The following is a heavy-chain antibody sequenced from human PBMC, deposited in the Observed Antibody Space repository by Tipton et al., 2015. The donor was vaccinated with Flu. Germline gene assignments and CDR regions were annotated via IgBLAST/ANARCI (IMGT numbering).Heavy chain of an antibody. CDR1: GGSISSYY. Sequence: TLSLTCTVSGGSISSYYWSWIRQPPGKGLEWIGYIYYSGSTNYNPSLKSRVTISGDTSKNQFSLKLSSVTAADTAVYYCARLAGRDYFDYWGQGTLVTVSS. V-gene: IGHV4-59*01. CDR3: ARLAGRDYFDY. J-gene: IGHJ4*02. CDR2: IYYSGST.